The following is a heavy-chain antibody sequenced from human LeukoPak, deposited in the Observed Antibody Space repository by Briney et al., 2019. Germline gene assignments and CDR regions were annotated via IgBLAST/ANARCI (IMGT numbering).Heavy chain of an antibody. D-gene: IGHD5-24*01. Sequence: GGSLRLSCAASGFTFSSYWMSWVRQAPGKGLEWVANIKQDGSEKYYVDSVKGRFTISRDNAKNSLYLQMNSLRAEDTAVYYCARWGVGWLQFSDAFDIWGQGTMVTVSS. CDR1: GFTFSSYW. CDR3: ARWGVGWLQFSDAFDI. CDR2: IKQDGSEK. J-gene: IGHJ3*02. V-gene: IGHV3-7*01.